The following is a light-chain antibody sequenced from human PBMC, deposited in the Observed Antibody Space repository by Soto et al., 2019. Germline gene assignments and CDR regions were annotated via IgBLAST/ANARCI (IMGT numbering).Light chain of an antibody. J-gene: IGKJ3*01. CDR2: GAS. CDR1: QSVKSTY. CDR3: QQYDDSPSFT. V-gene: IGKV3-20*01. Sequence: EIVLTQSPGTLSLSPGERATLSCGASQSVKSTYLAWYQQKPGQAPRLLIYGASTRAAGIPDRFSGSGSGTDFTLTISRLEPEDFAVYYCQQYDDSPSFTFGPGTKEDIK.